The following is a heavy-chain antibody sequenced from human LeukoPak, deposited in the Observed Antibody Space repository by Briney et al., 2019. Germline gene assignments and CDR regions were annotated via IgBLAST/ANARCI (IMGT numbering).Heavy chain of an antibody. V-gene: IGHV4-59*08. Sequence: SETLSLTCTVSGGSISSNSWTWLRQPPGKGLEWLGYISYSGSANYSPSLKSRATISVDASKNEFSLKLSSVTAADTAVYYCARRPVTGPNWFDPWGQGTLVTVSS. J-gene: IGHJ5*02. D-gene: IGHD2-21*02. CDR2: ISYSGSA. CDR1: GGSISSNS. CDR3: ARRPVTGPNWFDP.